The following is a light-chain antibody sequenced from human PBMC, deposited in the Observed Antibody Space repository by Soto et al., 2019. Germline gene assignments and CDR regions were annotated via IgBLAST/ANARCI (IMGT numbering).Light chain of an antibody. J-gene: IGKJ2*02. V-gene: IGKV3-20*01. Sequence: EVGLTQPPGTLSLSPGERATLSCRTSQSVSSSHLAWYQQKPGQAPRLLIYVSSSRASGIPDRFSGSGSGTDFTLTISRLEPEDFAVYYCQQYGTSPWTFGQGTKLEIK. CDR2: VSS. CDR1: QSVSSSH. CDR3: QQYGTSPWT.